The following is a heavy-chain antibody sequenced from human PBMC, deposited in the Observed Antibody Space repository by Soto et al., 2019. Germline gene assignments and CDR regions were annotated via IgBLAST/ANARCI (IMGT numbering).Heavy chain of an antibody. CDR2: ISYDGSNT. CDR1: GFTFSSYG. V-gene: IGHV3-30*18. J-gene: IGHJ4*02. CDR3: AKEGGLSGSYYISSSYYFDY. Sequence: GGSLRLSCVASGFTFSSYGMHWVRQAPGKGLAWVAIISYDGSNTYYADSVKGRFTISRDNSKNTLYLQMNSLRAEDTSVYYCAKEGGLSGSYYISSSYYFDYWGQGTLVTVSS. D-gene: IGHD1-26*01.